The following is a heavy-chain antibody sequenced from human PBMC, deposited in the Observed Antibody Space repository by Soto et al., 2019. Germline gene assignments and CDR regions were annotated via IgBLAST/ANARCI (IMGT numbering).Heavy chain of an antibody. D-gene: IGHD2-8*02. CDR3: EHRVNYNAYWDVGWFDP. J-gene: IGHJ5*02. V-gene: IGHV2-5*02. CDR1: GFSLTTSGVG. CDR2: IYWDNDR. Sequence: QITLKESGPTLLEPTQTLTLTCSFSGFSLTTSGVGVGWLRQAPGKALECLGIIYWDNDRRYNPSLKSRLSITKDTSNNQVVLTMPYMEPVDTAMYFCEHRVNYNAYWDVGWFDPWGQGTLVTVS.